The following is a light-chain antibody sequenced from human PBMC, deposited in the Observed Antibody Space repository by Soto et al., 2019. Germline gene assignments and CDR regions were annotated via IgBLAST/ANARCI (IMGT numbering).Light chain of an antibody. V-gene: IGKV1-39*01. CDR2: AAS. CDR1: QSISSY. Sequence: DIQMTQSPSSRSASVGDRGTSTCRASQSISSYLNWYQQKPGKAPKLLIYAASSLQSGVPSRFSGSGSGTDFTLTISSLQPEDFATFYCQQSYSTPITFGQGTRLEIK. J-gene: IGKJ5*01. CDR3: QQSYSTPIT.